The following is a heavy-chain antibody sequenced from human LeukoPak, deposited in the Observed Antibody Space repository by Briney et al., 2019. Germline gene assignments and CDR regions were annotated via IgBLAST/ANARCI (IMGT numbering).Heavy chain of an antibody. V-gene: IGHV3-21*01. CDR1: GFTFSSYS. D-gene: IGHD6-19*01. Sequence: GGSLRLSCAASGFTFSSYSMNWVRQAPGKGLEWVSSISSSSSYIYYADSVKGRFTISRDKAKNSLYLQMNSLRAEDTAVYYCAREITPGIAVVDADYWGQGTLVTVSS. CDR2: ISSSSSYI. CDR3: AREITPGIAVVDADY. J-gene: IGHJ4*02.